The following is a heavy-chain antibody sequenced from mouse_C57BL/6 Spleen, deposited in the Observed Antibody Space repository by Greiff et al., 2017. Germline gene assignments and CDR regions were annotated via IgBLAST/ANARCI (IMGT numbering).Heavy chain of an antibody. CDR3: AIDGYDHYFDY. V-gene: IGHV5-17*01. Sequence: EVKVVESGGGLVKPGGSLKLSCAASGFTFSDYGMHWVRQAPEKGLEWVAYISSGSSTIYYADTVKGRFTISRDNAKNTLFLQMTSLRSEDTAMYYCAIDGYDHYFDYWGQGTTLTVSS. J-gene: IGHJ2*01. CDR1: GFTFSDYG. D-gene: IGHD2-2*01. CDR2: ISSGSSTI.